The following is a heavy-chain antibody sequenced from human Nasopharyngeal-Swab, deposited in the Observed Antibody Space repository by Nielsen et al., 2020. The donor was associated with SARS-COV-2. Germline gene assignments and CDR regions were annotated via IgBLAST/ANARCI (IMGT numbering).Heavy chain of an antibody. Sequence: WIRQPPGKGLEWVSVIYSGGSTYYADSVKGRFTISRDNSKNTLNLQMNSLRAEDTAVYYCARDQYGDYGDYWGQGTLVTVSS. J-gene: IGHJ4*02. D-gene: IGHD4-17*01. V-gene: IGHV3-53*01. CDR3: ARDQYGDYGDY. CDR2: IYSGGST.